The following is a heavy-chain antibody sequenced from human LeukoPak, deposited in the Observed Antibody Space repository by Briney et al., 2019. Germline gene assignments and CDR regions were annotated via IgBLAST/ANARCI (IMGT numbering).Heavy chain of an antibody. Sequence: PSETLSLTCAVYGGSFSGYYWSWIRQPPGKGLECIGEINHSGSTNYNPSLKSRVTISVDTSKNQFSLKLSSVTAADTAVYYCARAHYGSGSYYMDYWGQGTLVTVSS. CDR2: INHSGST. V-gene: IGHV4-34*01. J-gene: IGHJ4*02. CDR1: GGSFSGYY. CDR3: ARAHYGSGSYYMDY. D-gene: IGHD3-10*01.